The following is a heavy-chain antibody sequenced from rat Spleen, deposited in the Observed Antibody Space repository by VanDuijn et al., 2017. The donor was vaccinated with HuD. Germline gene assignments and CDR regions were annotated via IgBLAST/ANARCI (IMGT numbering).Heavy chain of an antibody. D-gene: IGHD1-12*02. CDR3: ARRYYDGSYWYFDF. V-gene: IGHV5-25*01. Sequence: EVQLVESGGGLVQPGRSLKLSCAASGFTYSNYVMAWVRQAPTKGLEWVASISTGGGNTYYRDSVKGRFTISRDNAKSTLYLQMDSLRSEDTATYYCARRYYDGSYWYFDFWGPGTMVTVSS. J-gene: IGHJ1*01. CDR2: ISTGGGNT. CDR1: GFTYSNYV.